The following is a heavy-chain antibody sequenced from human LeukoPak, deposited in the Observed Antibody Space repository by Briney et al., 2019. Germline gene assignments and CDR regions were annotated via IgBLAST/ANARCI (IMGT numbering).Heavy chain of an antibody. CDR3: ARSGDMGLVMIRYFDL. V-gene: IGHV3-30*03. CDR1: GFTFRSYG. J-gene: IGHJ2*01. CDR2: LSYEGTNK. Sequence: PGRSLRLSCATSGFTFRSYGMHWVRQVPGKGLEWVAVLSYEGTNKHYADSVKGRFTISRDNSKNTLYLQINSLRVEDTAVYYCARSGDMGLVMIRYFDLWGRGTLVTVSS. D-gene: IGHD3-9*01.